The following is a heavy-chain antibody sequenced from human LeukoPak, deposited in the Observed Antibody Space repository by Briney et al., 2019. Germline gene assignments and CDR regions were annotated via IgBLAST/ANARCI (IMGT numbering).Heavy chain of an antibody. V-gene: IGHV3-23*01. CDR2: ISGSGGST. CDR3: AKGITIFGEAPNWFDP. CDR1: GFTFSSYA. D-gene: IGHD3-3*01. Sequence: GASLRLSCAASGFTFSSYAMSWVRQAPGKGLEWVSAISGSGGSTYYADSVKGRFTISRDNSKNTLYLQMNSLRAEDTAVYYCAKGITIFGEAPNWFDPWGQGTLVTVSS. J-gene: IGHJ5*02.